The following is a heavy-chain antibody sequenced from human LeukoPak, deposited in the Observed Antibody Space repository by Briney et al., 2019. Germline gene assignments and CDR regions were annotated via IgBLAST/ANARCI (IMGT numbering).Heavy chain of an antibody. CDR1: GFTFGDYA. Sequence: LRLSCTVSGFTFGDYAMGWVRQPPGKGLEWIGEINHSGSTNYNPSLKSRVTISADTSKNQFSLKLSSVTAADTAVYYCARGWYCSGGSCYYLPNYYYYGMDVWGQGTTVTVSS. V-gene: IGHV4-34*01. D-gene: IGHD2-15*01. CDR3: ARGWYCSGGSCYYLPNYYYYGMDV. J-gene: IGHJ6*02. CDR2: INHSGST.